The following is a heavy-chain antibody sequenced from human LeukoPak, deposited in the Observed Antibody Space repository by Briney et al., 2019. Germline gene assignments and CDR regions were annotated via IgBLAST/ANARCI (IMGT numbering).Heavy chain of an antibody. V-gene: IGHV4-61*02. CDR2: IYTSGST. CDR1: GGSISSGSYY. D-gene: IGHD3-10*01. CDR3: ARSSYYYGSGKLDY. Sequence: SETLSLTCTVPGGSISSGSYYWSWIRQPAGKGLEWIGRIYTSGSTNYNPSLKSRVTISVDTSKNQFSLKLSSVTAADTAVYYCARSSYYYGSGKLDYWGQGTLVTVSS. J-gene: IGHJ4*02.